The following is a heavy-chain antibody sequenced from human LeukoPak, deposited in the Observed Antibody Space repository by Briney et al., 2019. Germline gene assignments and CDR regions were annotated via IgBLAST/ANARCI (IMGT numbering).Heavy chain of an antibody. V-gene: IGHV1-3*01. J-gene: IGHJ4*02. CDR3: ARDRGRTGDFDY. CDR2: INAGNGDT. D-gene: IGHD1-1*01. Sequence: GASVKVSCKASGYTFTSYALHWVRRAPGQRLEWMGWINAGNGDTKYSQKFQGRVTITRDTSASTSYMELSSLRSEDTAVYYCARDRGRTGDFDYWGQGTLVTVSS. CDR1: GYTFTSYA.